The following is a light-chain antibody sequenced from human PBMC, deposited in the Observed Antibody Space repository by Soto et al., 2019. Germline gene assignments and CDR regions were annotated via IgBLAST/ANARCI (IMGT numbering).Light chain of an antibody. CDR1: QNINNY. V-gene: IGKV1-39*01. J-gene: IGKJ2*01. CDR3: KQSYKSPMFT. CDR2: AAS. Sequence: DIQLTQSPSSLSASVGDRVTITCQTSQNINNYLNWYQQIPGRAPELLIFAASSLGDGVPTRFSGGGSATQYTLTISSLQPEEYASYYCKQSYKSPMFTFGQGTKVAIK.